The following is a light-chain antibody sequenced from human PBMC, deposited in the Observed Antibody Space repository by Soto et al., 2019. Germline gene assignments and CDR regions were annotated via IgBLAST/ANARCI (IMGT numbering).Light chain of an antibody. Sequence: QSVLTQPASVSGYPGQSITISCTGASSDVGGYNYVAWYQQHPGKAPKLMIYDVSYRPSGVSDRFSGSKSGNPASLTISGLQSEDEADYYCDSYTSGSSYVFGTGTKVTVL. V-gene: IGLV2-14*01. J-gene: IGLJ1*01. CDR1: SSDVGGYNY. CDR3: DSYTSGSSYV. CDR2: DVS.